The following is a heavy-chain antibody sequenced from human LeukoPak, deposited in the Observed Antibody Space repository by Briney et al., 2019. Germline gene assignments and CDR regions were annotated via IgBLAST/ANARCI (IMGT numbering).Heavy chain of an antibody. CDR2: TYFRSKWYY. Sequence: SQTLSLTCAISGDSVSSDSAAWNWIRQSPSRGLEWLARTYFRSKWYYDYALAVKGRITINPDTSKNQFSLQLNSVTPEDTAVYYCARSVHYLPDYWGQGTLVTVSS. J-gene: IGHJ4*02. CDR1: GDSVSSDSAA. CDR3: ARSVHYLPDY. D-gene: IGHD1-26*01. V-gene: IGHV6-1*01.